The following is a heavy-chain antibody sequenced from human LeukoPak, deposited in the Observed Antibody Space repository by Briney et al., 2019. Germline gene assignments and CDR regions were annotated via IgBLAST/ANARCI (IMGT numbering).Heavy chain of an antibody. Sequence: PGGSLRLSCAASGFTVSSNYMSWVRQAPGKGLEWVSYISSSSSSTVYYADSVKGRFTISRDNAKNSLYLQMNSLRAEDTAVYYCARGPLWFGELKGSHFDYWGQGTLVTVSS. CDR3: ARGPLWFGELKGSHFDY. CDR1: GFTVSSNY. CDR2: ISSSSSSTV. V-gene: IGHV3-48*01. D-gene: IGHD3-10*01. J-gene: IGHJ4*02.